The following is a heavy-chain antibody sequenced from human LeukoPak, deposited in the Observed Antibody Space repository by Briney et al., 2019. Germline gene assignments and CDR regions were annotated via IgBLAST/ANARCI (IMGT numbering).Heavy chain of an antibody. V-gene: IGHV3-23*01. J-gene: IGHJ4*02. CDR2: ISGRGGST. D-gene: IGHD5-12*01. CDR3: AKDRLIVVTIYFDY. Sequence: GGSLRLSCAASGFTYSSYAMSWVRQAPGKGLEWVSAISGRGGSTYYADSVKGRFTISRDNSKNTLHLQVNSLRAEDTAVYYCAKDRLIVVTIYFDYWGQGTLVTVSS. CDR1: GFTYSSYA.